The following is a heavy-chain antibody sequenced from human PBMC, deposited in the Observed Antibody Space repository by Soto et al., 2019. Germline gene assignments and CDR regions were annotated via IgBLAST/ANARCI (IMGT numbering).Heavy chain of an antibody. V-gene: IGHV4-31*03. CDR1: GGSISSGGYY. D-gene: IGHD3-22*01. Sequence: QVQLQESGPGLVKPSQTLSLTCTVSGGSISSGGYYWSWIRQHPGKGLEWIGYIYYSGSTYYNPSLKRRVTITVDTSKNQFSLKLSSVTAADTAVYYCAREGTRVDSSGYIDYWGQGSLVIVSS. CDR3: AREGTRVDSSGYIDY. CDR2: IYYSGST. J-gene: IGHJ4*02.